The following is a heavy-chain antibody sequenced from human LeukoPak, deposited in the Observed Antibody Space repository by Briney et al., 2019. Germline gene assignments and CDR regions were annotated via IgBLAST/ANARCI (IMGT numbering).Heavy chain of an antibody. CDR1: GGSFSGYY. CDR3: ARGKRELLRSDYFDY. V-gene: IGHV4-34*01. J-gene: IGHJ4*02. Sequence: PSETLSLTCAVYGGSFSGYYWSWIRQPPGKGLEWIGEINHSGSTNYNPSLKSRVTMSVDTSKNQFSLKLSSVTAADTAVYYCARGKRELLRSDYFDYWGQGTLVTVSS. D-gene: IGHD1-26*01. CDR2: INHSGST.